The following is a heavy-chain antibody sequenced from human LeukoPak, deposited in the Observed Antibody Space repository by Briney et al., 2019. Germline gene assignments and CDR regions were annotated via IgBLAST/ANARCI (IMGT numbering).Heavy chain of an antibody. D-gene: IGHD5/OR15-5a*01. CDR3: ARDWKSTAFDH. Sequence: SETLSLTCTVSGDSIDNYYWSWIRQTPGKGLEWIGYVSHSGGTNYNPSLKSRVSLSLDMSRNQFSLNLNSLTAADTAVYYCARDWKSTAFDHWGQGTLVTVSS. V-gene: IGHV4-59*01. J-gene: IGHJ4*02. CDR2: VSHSGGT. CDR1: GDSIDNYY.